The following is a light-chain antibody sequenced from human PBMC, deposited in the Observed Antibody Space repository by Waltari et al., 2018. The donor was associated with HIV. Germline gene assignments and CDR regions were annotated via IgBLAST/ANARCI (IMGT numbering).Light chain of an antibody. Sequence: QSVLTQPPSASGTPGQRVTISCSGRNSNIGSNSVHWYQQVPGTAPKLLIYSNNQRPSGVPDRFSGSKSGNSASLAISGRRSEDEADYYCAAWDDSRNGEVIFGGGTKLTVL. CDR1: NSNIGSNS. J-gene: IGLJ2*01. V-gene: IGLV1-44*01. CDR3: AAWDDSRNGEVI. CDR2: SNN.